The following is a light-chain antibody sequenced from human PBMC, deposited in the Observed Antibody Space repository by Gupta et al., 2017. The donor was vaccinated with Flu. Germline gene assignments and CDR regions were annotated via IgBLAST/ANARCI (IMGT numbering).Light chain of an antibody. CDR1: CNGGAGYD. V-gene: IGLV1-40*01. J-gene: IGLJ1*01. Sequence: CNGGAGYDVRGYQQLPGAAAKLLIYANRNRPSGVPDRFSGSKSGTSASLAITGLQAEDEADYYCQSFDSSLSGYVFGTATKVTVL. CDR3: QSFDSSLSGYV. CDR2: ANR.